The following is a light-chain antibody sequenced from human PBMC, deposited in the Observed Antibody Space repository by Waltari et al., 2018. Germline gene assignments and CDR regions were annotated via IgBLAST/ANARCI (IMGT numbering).Light chain of an antibody. CDR1: QNINSN. J-gene: IGKJ1*01. V-gene: IGKV3D-15*01. CDR3: QQYNNWPPWT. Sequence: EIVMTQSPATLSVSPGEGATLSCRASQNINSNLAWYQQQPGQTPRLLIYGASTRAIGIPARFSGSGSGTEFTLTISSLQSEDLALYYCQQYNNWPPWTFGQGTKVEIK. CDR2: GAS.